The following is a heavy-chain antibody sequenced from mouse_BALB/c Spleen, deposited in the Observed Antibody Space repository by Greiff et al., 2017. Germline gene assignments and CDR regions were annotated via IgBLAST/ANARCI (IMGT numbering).Heavy chain of an antibody. V-gene: IGHV5-6*01. J-gene: IGHJ3*01. CDR1: GFTFSSYG. D-gene: IGHD2-4*01. Sequence: EVKVVESGGDLVKPGGSLKLSCAASGFTFSSYGMSWVRQTPDKRLEWVATISSGGSYTYYPDSVKGRFTISRDNAKNTLYLQMSSLKSEDTAMYYCARTEPRPRYDSFAYWGQGTLVTVSA. CDR3: ARTEPRPRYDSFAY. CDR2: ISSGGSYT.